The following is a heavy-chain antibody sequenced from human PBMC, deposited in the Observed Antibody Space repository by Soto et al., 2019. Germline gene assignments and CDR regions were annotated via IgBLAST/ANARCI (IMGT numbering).Heavy chain of an antibody. CDR2: IYYSGST. V-gene: IGHV4-31*03. D-gene: IGHD1-1*01. J-gene: IGHJ5*02. Sequence: SETLSLTCTVSGGSISSGGYYWSWIRQHPGKGLEWIGYIYYSGSTYYNPSLKSRVTISVDTSKNQFSLKLSSVTAADTAVYYCARCNRERWFDPWGQGTLVTVSS. CDR3: ARCNRERWFDP. CDR1: GGSISSGGYY.